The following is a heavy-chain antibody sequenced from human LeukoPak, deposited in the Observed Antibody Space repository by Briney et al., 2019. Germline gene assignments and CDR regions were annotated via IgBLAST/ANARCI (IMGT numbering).Heavy chain of an antibody. Sequence: PGGSLRLSCAASGFTFSSYNMNWVRQAPGKGLEWISYITSSGSTIYYADSVKGRFTVSRDNAKNSMYLHMNSLRSEDTAVYYCARSGGVGSSDYWGQGTLVTVSS. CDR1: GFTFSSYN. D-gene: IGHD2-8*02. V-gene: IGHV3-48*04. CDR3: ARSGGVGSSDY. J-gene: IGHJ4*02. CDR2: ITSSGSTI.